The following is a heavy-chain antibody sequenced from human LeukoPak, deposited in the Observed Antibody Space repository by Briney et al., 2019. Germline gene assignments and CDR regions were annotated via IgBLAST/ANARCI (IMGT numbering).Heavy chain of an antibody. V-gene: IGHV3-15*01. J-gene: IGHJ4*02. Sequence: GGSLRLPCEASGFTVTNAWMTWVRQAPGKGLEWVGRIKSKTDGGTTDYAALVKGRFTISRDYSENTLYLQMNSLRTEDTGIYYCVTEDYGGYGTTFDYWGQGTPVTVSS. CDR2: IKSKTDGGTT. CDR1: GFTVTNAW. D-gene: IGHD4-17*01. CDR3: VTEDYGGYGTTFDY.